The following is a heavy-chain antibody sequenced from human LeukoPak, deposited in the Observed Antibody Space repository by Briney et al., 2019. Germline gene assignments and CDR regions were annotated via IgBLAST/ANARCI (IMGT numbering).Heavy chain of an antibody. CDR2: IDQDGSEK. CDR1: GFTFSTYW. V-gene: IGHV3-7*05. CDR3: ARAHREATGIVDY. D-gene: IGHD5-12*01. J-gene: IGHJ4*02. Sequence: GGSLRLSCAASGFTFSTYWMSWVRQAPGKGLEWVANIDQDGSEKYYVDSVKGQFTISRDNAKNSLYLQMNSLRAEDTAVYYCARAHREATGIVDYWGQGTLVTVSS.